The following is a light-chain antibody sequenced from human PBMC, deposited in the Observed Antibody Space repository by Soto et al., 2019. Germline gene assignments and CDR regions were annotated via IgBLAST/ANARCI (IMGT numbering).Light chain of an antibody. J-gene: IGKJ5*01. V-gene: IGKV3-15*01. CDR3: QQYNNWPPGIT. Sequence: ELLLTPSPSTLSVSPGARATLSCRASQSVASNLAWYQQKPGQAPRLLIYGASTRATGVPARFSGSGSGTEFTLTISSLQSEDFAVYYCQQYNNWPPGITFGQGTRLENK. CDR2: GAS. CDR1: QSVASN.